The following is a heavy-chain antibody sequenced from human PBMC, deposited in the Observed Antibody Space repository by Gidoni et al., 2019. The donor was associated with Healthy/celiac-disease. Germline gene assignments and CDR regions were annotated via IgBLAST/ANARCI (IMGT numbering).Heavy chain of an antibody. J-gene: IGHJ5*02. CDR2: ISYDGSNK. D-gene: IGHD2-15*01. Sequence: QVQLVESGGGGVQPGRSLRLPCAASGFPVSRYAMHWVRQAPGKGIEWVAVISYDGSNKYYADSVKGRFTISRDNSKNTLYLQMNSLRAEDTAVYYCARGCSGGSCYRSYRFDPWGQGTLVTVSS. CDR3: ARGCSGGSCYRSYRFDP. CDR1: GFPVSRYA. V-gene: IGHV3-30*01.